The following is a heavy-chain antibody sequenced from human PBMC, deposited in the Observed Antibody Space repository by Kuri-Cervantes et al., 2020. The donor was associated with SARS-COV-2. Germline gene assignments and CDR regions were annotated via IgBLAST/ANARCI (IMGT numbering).Heavy chain of an antibody. CDR2: IYYSGST. CDR3: ARGDIVVVVANLKYYYGMDV. V-gene: IGHV4-39*07. D-gene: IGHD2-15*01. CDR1: NGSISSSPYY. Sequence: SETLSLTCSASNGSISSSPYYWGWIRQPPGKGLEWIGSIYYSGSTYYNPSPKSRVTISVDTSKNQFSLKLSSVTAADTAVYYCARGDIVVVVANLKYYYGMDVWGQGTTVTVSS. J-gene: IGHJ6*02.